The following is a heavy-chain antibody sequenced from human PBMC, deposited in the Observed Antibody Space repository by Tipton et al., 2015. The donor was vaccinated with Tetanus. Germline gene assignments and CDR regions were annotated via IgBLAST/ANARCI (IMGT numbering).Heavy chain of an antibody. CDR1: GFTFSTHG. D-gene: IGHD2-15*01. CDR2: VWYDGTRK. CDR3: AREADCSGGSCFSGDFDN. V-gene: IGHV3-33*01. Sequence: AASGFTFSTHGMHWVRQAPGKGLEWVALVWYDGTRKYYTESVEGRFTISRDNSKNTLYLQMNSLRAEDTAVYYCAREADCSGGSCFSGDFDNWGQGTQVTVSS. J-gene: IGHJ4*02.